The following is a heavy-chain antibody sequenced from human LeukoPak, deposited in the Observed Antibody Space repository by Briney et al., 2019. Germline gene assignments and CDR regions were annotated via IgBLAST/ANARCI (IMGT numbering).Heavy chain of an antibody. CDR1: GFTVSSNY. CDR2: IYSGGST. Sequence: GGSLRLSCAASGFTVSSNYMSWVRQAPGKGLEWVSVIYSGGSTYYAGSVKGRFTISRDNSKNTLYLQMNSLRAEDTAVYYCAREVGAPPYYFDYWGQGTLVTVSS. D-gene: IGHD1-26*01. CDR3: AREVGAPPYYFDY. J-gene: IGHJ4*02. V-gene: IGHV3-53*01.